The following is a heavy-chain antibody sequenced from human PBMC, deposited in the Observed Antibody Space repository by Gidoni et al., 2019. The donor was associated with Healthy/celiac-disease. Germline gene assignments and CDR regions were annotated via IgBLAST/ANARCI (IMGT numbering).Heavy chain of an antibody. V-gene: IGHV4-61*02. CDR1: GGSLSSGSYY. D-gene: IGHD4-17*01. CDR3: ARGYWRDYGDYDGFDP. Sequence: QVQLQESGPGLVKPSQTLSLTCPVSGGSLSSGSYYWSCIRLPAGKGLEWIWRIYTSWSTNYNPSLKRRVTMSVYTAKNQFSLKLSSVTAADTAVYYCARGYWRDYGDYDGFDPWGQGTLVTVSS. CDR2: IYTSWST. J-gene: IGHJ5*02.